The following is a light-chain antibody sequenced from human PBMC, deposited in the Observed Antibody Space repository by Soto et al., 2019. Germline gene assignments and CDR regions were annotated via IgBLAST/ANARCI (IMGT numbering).Light chain of an antibody. J-gene: IGLJ1*01. CDR3: CSYAVTFYA. CDR2: DVS. Sequence: QSALTQPRSVSGSPGQSVTISCTEPSIDVGGSNYVSWYQQHPGKAPKLMIYDVSERPSGVPDRFSGSKSGNTASLTISGLPAEDEADYYCCSYAVTFYASGNGTKVTVL. CDR1: SIDVGGSNY. V-gene: IGLV2-11*01.